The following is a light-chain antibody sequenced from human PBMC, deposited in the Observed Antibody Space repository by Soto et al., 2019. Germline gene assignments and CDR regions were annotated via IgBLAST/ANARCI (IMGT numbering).Light chain of an antibody. J-gene: IGLJ1*01. CDR1: SSDVGGYNY. V-gene: IGLV2-11*01. CDR2: DVN. Sequence: QSALTQPRSVSGSPGQSVTISCTGTSSDVGGYNYVSWYQQHPGKAPKVMIYDVNKRPSGVPDRFSGSKSGNTASLTISGLQAEDEADYYCCSHAGSNTYVFGTGTKLTVL. CDR3: CSHAGSNTYV.